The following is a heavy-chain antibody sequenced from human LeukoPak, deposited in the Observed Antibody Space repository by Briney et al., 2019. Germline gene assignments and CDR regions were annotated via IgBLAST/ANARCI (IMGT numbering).Heavy chain of an antibody. CDR1: GFTFSSYA. J-gene: IGHJ3*02. V-gene: IGHV3-23*01. CDR2: ISGSGGST. D-gene: IGHD6-19*01. Sequence: PGGSLRLSCAASGFTFSSYAMSWVRQAPGKGLEWVSSISGSGGSTYYSYSVKGRFTISRDNSKHTLYLQLNSLRAEDTAVYYCAKDRSSGWYDAFDIWGQGTMVIVSS. CDR3: AKDRSSGWYDAFDI.